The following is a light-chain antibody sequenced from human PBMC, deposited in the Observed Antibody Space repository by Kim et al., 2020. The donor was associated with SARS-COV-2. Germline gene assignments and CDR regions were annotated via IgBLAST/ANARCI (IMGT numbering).Light chain of an antibody. V-gene: IGKV4-1*01. J-gene: IGKJ1*01. CDR3: QQYYSTPWT. CDR2: WAS. CDR1: QSVLYSSNNKNY. Sequence: DIVMTQSPDSLAVSLGERATINCKSSQSVLYSSNNKNYLAWHQQKPGQPPKLLIYWASTRESGVPDRFSGSGSGTDFTLTISSLQAEDVAVYSCQQYYSTPWTFGQGTKVDIK.